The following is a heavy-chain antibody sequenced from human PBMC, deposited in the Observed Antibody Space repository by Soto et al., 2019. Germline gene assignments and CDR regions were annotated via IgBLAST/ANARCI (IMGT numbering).Heavy chain of an antibody. V-gene: IGHV1-18*01. Sequence: QVQLVQSGAEVKKPGASVKVSCKASGYTFTSYGISWVRQAPGQGLEWMGWISDYNGNTTYAQKLQGRVTMTTDTHTRKVYMELKRLRADDTAVYYCARASGSSYWFDPWGQGTLVTVSS. J-gene: IGHJ5*02. D-gene: IGHD1-26*01. CDR2: ISDYNGNT. CDR1: GYTFTSYG. CDR3: ARASGSSYWFDP.